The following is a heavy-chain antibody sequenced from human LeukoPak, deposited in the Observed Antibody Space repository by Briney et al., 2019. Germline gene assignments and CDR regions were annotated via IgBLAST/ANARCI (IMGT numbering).Heavy chain of an antibody. J-gene: IGHJ1*01. Sequence: AGGSLRLSCAASGFTFSSYAMHWVRQAPGKGLEWVAVISYDGSNKYYADSVKGRFTISRDNSKNTLYLQMNSLRAEDTAVYYCARDRLRGGEAQAPLQHWGQGTLVTVSS. CDR3: ARDRLRGGEAQAPLQH. CDR1: GFTFSSYA. CDR2: ISYDGSNK. D-gene: IGHD3-16*01. V-gene: IGHV3-30-3*01.